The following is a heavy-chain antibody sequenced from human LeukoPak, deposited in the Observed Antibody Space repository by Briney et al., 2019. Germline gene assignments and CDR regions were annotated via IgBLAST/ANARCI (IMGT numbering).Heavy chain of an antibody. Sequence: ASVKVSCKASGYTFSTYGISWVRQAPGQGLEWMGWIGPYNDNTEYAQKFQGRVTMTTDTSTSTAYMELRSLRSDDTAVYYCARDPPHGSGPKSPRFEYWGQGTLVTVSS. J-gene: IGHJ4*02. CDR2: IGPYNDNT. CDR1: GYTFSTYG. CDR3: ARDPPHGSGPKSPRFEY. V-gene: IGHV1-18*01. D-gene: IGHD6-19*01.